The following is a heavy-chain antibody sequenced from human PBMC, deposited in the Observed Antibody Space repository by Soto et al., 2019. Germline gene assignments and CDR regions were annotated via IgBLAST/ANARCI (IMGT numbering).Heavy chain of an antibody. CDR3: ARAAVHKRVFWSVYYTSWFAP. CDR1: GYTFTSYD. D-gene: IGHD3-3*01. CDR2: MNPNSGNT. J-gene: IGHJ5*02. Sequence: ASVKVSCKASGYTFTSYDINWVRQATGQGLEWMGWMNPNSGNTGYAQKFQGRVTMTRNTSISTAYMELSSLRSEDTAVYYCARAAVHKRVFWSVYYTSWFAPGGQGTLVTVSS. V-gene: IGHV1-8*01.